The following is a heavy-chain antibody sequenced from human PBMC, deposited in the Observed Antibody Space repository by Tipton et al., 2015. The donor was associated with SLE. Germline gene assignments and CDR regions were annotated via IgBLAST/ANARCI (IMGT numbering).Heavy chain of an antibody. CDR2: IYTSGST. V-gene: IGHV4-61*09. Sequence: LRLSCTVSGGSISSGSYYWSWIRQPAGKGLEWIGHIYTSGSTNYNPSLKSRVTISVDTSKNQFSLKLSSVAAADTAVYYCATGIAVAGTDYWGQGTLVTVSS. J-gene: IGHJ4*02. CDR1: GGSISSGSYY. CDR3: ATGIAVAGTDY. D-gene: IGHD6-19*01.